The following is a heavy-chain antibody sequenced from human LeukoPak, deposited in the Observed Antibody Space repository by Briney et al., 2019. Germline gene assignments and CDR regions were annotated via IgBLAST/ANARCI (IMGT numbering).Heavy chain of an antibody. J-gene: IGHJ6*02. Sequence: GGSLRLSCAASGFTFSTFAMSWVRQDPGRGLEWVSSITGAGSTTYYPESVKGRFTISRDNSKNTLYLQMNSLRAEDTAIYYCARVQCSSATCYRSYYYGMDVWGQGTTVTVSS. CDR1: GFTFSTFA. D-gene: IGHD2-2*01. V-gene: IGHV3-23*01. CDR3: ARVQCSSATCYRSYYYGMDV. CDR2: ITGAGSTT.